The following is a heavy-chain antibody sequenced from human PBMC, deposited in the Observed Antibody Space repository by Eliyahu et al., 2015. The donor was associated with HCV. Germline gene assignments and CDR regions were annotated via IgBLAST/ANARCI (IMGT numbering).Heavy chain of an antibody. D-gene: IGHD3-10*01. Sequence: EVQLVESGGGLVKPGGSLXLSCAASGFTFXNAWXXWVRQAPGKGLEWVGRIKSKTDGGTTDYAAPVKGRFTISRDDSKNTLYLQMNSLKTEDTAVYYCTTGYYGSGSYRGYFDYWGQGTLVTVSS. V-gene: IGHV3-15*01. J-gene: IGHJ4*02. CDR1: GFTFXNAW. CDR2: IKSKTDGGTT. CDR3: TTGYYGSGSYRGYFDY.